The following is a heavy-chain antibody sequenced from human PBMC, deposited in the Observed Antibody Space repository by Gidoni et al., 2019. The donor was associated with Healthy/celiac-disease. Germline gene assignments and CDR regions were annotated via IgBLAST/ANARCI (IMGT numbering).Heavy chain of an antibody. V-gene: IGHV3-30*03. CDR3: ATASRYYYDSSGYITPTDY. CDR1: GFTFSSYG. Sequence: QVQLVASGGGVVQPGRSLRLSCAASGFTFSSYGMHWVRQAPGKGLEWVAVISYDGSNKYYADSVKGRFTISRDNSNNTLYLQMNSLRAEDTAVYYCATASRYYYDSSGYITPTDYWGQGTLVTVSS. D-gene: IGHD3-22*01. CDR2: ISYDGSNK. J-gene: IGHJ4*02.